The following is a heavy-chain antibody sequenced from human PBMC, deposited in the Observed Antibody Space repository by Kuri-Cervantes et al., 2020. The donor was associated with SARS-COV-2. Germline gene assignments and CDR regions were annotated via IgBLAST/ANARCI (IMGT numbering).Heavy chain of an antibody. CDR2: IWYDGGKE. V-gene: IGHV3-33*01. CDR1: EFMFRSYG. CDR3: GRGSRRGGIHGRMLD. D-gene: IGHD1-26*01. Sequence: GGSLRLSCGVSEFMFRSYGVHWAGKAPGRGLEWVASIWYDGGKEEYADSVPGRFTISRDNSKDRLFLEMESPRSEDTAVGYCGRGSRRGGIHGRMLDWGYGTLVTVSS. J-gene: IGHJ4*01.